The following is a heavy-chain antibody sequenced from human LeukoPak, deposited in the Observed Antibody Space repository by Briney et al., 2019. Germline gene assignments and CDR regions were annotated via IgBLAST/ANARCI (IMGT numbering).Heavy chain of an antibody. CDR2: VNPNYGST. Sequence: ASVKVSCKASGNTFSTYYMLWVRQAPGQGLEWMGLVNPNYGSTIYAQKFQGRVTMTRDTSTSTVYMELSSLKSEDTALYYCARGRSVNMIVTDAFAVWGQVTMVTVSS. V-gene: IGHV1-46*01. CDR3: ARGRSVNMIVTDAFAV. CDR1: GNTFSTYY. J-gene: IGHJ3*01. D-gene: IGHD3-22*01.